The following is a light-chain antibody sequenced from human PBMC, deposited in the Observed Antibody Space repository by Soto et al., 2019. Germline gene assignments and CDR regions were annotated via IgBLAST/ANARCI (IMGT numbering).Light chain of an antibody. CDR3: QQNNNWPPIT. CDR2: AAS. J-gene: IGKJ5*01. Sequence: EIVMTQSPVTLSVSPGERATLSCGAGQSVSSSYLAWYQQKPGLAPRLLIYAASTRATGVLARFSGSGSGTEFTLTISSLQSEDFAVYYCQQNNNWPPITFGQGTRLEIK. V-gene: IGKV3-15*01. CDR1: QSVSSSY.